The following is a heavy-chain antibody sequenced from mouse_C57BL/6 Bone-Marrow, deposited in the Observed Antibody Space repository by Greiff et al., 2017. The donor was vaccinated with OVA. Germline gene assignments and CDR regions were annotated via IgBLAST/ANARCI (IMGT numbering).Heavy chain of an antibody. J-gene: IGHJ1*03. D-gene: IGHD1-1*01. Sequence: QVQLKESGAELVRPGTSVKMSCKASGYTFTNYWIGWAKQRPGHGLEWIGDIYPGGGYTNYNEKFKGKATLTADKSSSTAYMQFSSLTSEDSAIYYCARGRDYGSSYWWYFDVWGTGTTVTVSS. CDR2: IYPGGGYT. CDR1: GYTFTNYW. V-gene: IGHV1-63*01. CDR3: ARGRDYGSSYWWYFDV.